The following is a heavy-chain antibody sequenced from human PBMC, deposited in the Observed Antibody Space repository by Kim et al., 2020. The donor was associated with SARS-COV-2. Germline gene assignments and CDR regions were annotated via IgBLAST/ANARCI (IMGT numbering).Heavy chain of an antibody. Sequence: SETLSLTCTVSGGSISSSSYYWGWIRQPPGKGLEWIGSIYYSGSTYYNPSLKSRVTISVDTSKNQFSLKLSSVTAADTAVYYCATHRVISRFGELLKGDSDAFDIWGQGTMVTVSS. V-gene: IGHV4-39*07. CDR2: IYYSGST. CDR1: GGSISSSSYY. D-gene: IGHD3-10*01. J-gene: IGHJ3*02. CDR3: ATHRVISRFGELLKGDSDAFDI.